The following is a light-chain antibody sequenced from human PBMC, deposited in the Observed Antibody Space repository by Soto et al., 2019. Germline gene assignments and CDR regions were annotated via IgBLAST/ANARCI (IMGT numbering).Light chain of an antibody. CDR2: EAS. J-gene: IGKJ1*01. CDR1: QSTSTW. CDR3: QQYNSYSPWT. V-gene: IGKV1-5*01. Sequence: IHMTHSPSPLSASVGDRVTITCRASQSTSTWLAWYQQKPGKAPKLLISEASNLESGVPSRFGGSGSGTEFTLTIGGVQPDNFETYYCQQYNSYSPWTFGQGTKWIS.